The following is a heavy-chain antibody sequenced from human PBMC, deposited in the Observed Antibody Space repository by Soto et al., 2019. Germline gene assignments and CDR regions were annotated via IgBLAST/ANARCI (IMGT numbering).Heavy chain of an antibody. CDR2: IIPIFGTE. J-gene: IGHJ6*02. Sequence: QVQLVQSGAEVKKPGSSVKVSCKVSGGTFSSHSINWVRQAPGQGPEWMGGIIPIFGTENYAQKFQGRVTITADESTSTAYMELSSLTSEDTALYYCXXXXXXXXXXXYYYYGXDVWGQGTTV. V-gene: IGHV1-69*01. CDR1: GGTFSSHS. CDR3: XXXXXXXXXXXYYYYGXDV.